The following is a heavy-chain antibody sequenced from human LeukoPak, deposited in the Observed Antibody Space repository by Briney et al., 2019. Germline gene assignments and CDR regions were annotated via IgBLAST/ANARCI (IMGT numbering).Heavy chain of an antibody. V-gene: IGHV3-23*01. CDR1: GLTFSSSW. Sequence: GGSLRLSCAVSGLTFSSSWMDWVRQAPGKGLEWVSTISGSGGSTYYADSVKGRFTISRDNSKNTLYLQMNGLRAEDTAIYYCAKRGVPITLFDYWGQGTLVTVSS. CDR3: AKRGVPITLFDY. D-gene: IGHD3-10*01. J-gene: IGHJ4*02. CDR2: ISGSGGST.